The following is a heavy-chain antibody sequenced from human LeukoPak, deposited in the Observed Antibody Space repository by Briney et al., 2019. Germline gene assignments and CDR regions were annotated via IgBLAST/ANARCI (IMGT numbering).Heavy chain of an antibody. CDR3: AKSLAYRLLNTALDY. V-gene: IGHV3-9*03. J-gene: IGHJ4*02. CDR2: ISWNSGSI. D-gene: IGHD2-2*01. CDR1: GFTFSSYS. Sequence: PGGSLRLSCAASGFTFSSYSMNWVRQAPGKGLEWVSGISWNSGSIGYADSVKGRFTISRDNAKNSLYLQMDSLRAEDMALYYCAKSLAYRLLNTALDYWGQGTLVTVSS.